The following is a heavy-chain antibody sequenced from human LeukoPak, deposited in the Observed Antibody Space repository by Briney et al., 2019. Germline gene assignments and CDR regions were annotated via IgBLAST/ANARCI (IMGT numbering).Heavy chain of an antibody. D-gene: IGHD3-22*01. CDR1: GFTFSSYG. V-gene: IGHV3-33*06. CDR3: AKGNYYDSSGYLTLDDAFDI. Sequence: GRSLRLSCAASGFTFSSYGMHWVRRAPGKGLEWVAVIWYDGSNKYYADSVKGRFTISRDNSKNTLYLQMNSLRAEDTAVYYCAKGNYYDSSGYLTLDDAFDIWGQGTMVTVSS. J-gene: IGHJ3*02. CDR2: IWYDGSNK.